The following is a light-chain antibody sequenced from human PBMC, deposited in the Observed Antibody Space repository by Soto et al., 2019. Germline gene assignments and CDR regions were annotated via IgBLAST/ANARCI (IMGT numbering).Light chain of an antibody. CDR1: QSVLYSSNNKNY. V-gene: IGKV4-1*01. CDR2: WAS. CDR3: QQYYSPPLT. J-gene: IGKJ4*01. Sequence: DIVMTQSPDSLAVSLGERATINCKSSQSVLYSSNNKNYLAWYQQKPGQPPKLLIYWASTRESGVPDRFSGSGSGTDFTLTISSLQAEDVAVYCCQQYYSPPLTCGGGPKVEIK.